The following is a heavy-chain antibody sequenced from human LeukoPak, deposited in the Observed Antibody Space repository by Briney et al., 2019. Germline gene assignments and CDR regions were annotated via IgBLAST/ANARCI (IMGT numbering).Heavy chain of an antibody. CDR2: INPNSGGT. CDR1: GYTFTSYD. V-gene: IGHV1-2*02. D-gene: IGHD3-16*01. J-gene: IGHJ4*02. CDR3: ARGPGGYFDY. Sequence: ASVKVSCKASGYTFTSYDINWVRQAPGQGLEWMGWINPNSGGTNYAQKFQGRVTMTRDTSISTAYMELSRLRSDDTAVYYCARGPGGYFDYWGQGTLVTVSS.